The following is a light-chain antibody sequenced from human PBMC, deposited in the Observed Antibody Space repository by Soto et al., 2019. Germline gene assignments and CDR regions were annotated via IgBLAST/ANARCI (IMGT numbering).Light chain of an antibody. CDR2: GAS. CDR3: QQYGSSPQT. CDR1: QSVTSTY. V-gene: IGKV3-20*01. J-gene: IGKJ1*01. Sequence: ETVLTQSPGTLSLSPGERATLSCRASQSVTSTYLAWYQQKAGQAPRLLIYGASNRAAGIPDRFSGSGSGTDFTLTISRLEPEDFAVYYCQQYGSSPQTFGQGTK.